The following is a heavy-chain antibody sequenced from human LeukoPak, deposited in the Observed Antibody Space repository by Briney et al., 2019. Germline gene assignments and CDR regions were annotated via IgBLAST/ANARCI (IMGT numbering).Heavy chain of an antibody. V-gene: IGHV3-23*01. CDR2: ISGSGGST. Sequence: GGSLRLSCAASGFTFSSYAMSWVRQAPGKGLEWVSAISGSGGSTYYADSVKGRFTISRDNSKNTLYLQMSSLRAEDTAVYYCAKDRAPGGCSSTSCQIRWGQGTLVTVSS. J-gene: IGHJ4*02. CDR1: GFTFSSYA. CDR3: AKDRAPGGCSSTSCQIR. D-gene: IGHD2-2*01.